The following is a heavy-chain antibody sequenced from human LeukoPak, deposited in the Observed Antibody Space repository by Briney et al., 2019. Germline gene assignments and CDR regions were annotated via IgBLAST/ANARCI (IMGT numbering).Heavy chain of an antibody. D-gene: IGHD1-26*01. CDR1: GFTFSTYA. CDR2: ISDSGGST. J-gene: IGHJ2*01. CDR3: ASGADPNWYFDL. V-gene: IGHV3-23*01. Sequence: GGSLRLSCAASGFTFSTYAMSWVRQAPGKGLEWVSAISDSGGSTYYADSVKGRFTISRDNSKNTLYLQMNSLRAEDTAVYYCASGADPNWYFDLWGRGTLVTVSS.